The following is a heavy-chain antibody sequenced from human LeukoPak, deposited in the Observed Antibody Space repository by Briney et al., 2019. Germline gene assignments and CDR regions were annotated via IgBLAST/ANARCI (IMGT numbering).Heavy chain of an antibody. CDR3: ARGSSWYVNWFDP. V-gene: IGHV4-39*01. J-gene: IGHJ5*02. CDR2: IYYIGST. D-gene: IGHD6-13*01. CDR1: GGSISSSSYY. Sequence: SETLSLTCTVSGGSISSSSYYWGWIRQPPGKGLEWIGSIYYIGSTYYNPSPNTRFTIFVDSCKNQFSLKLSSVTAADTAVYYCARGSSWYVNWFDPWGQGTLVTVSS.